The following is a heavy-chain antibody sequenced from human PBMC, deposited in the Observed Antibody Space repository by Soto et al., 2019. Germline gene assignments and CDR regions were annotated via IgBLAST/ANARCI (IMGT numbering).Heavy chain of an antibody. CDR2: FSGGRDTT. D-gene: IGHD2-21*01. CDR1: GFTFSSYA. J-gene: IGHJ4*02. V-gene: IGHV3-23*01. CDR3: AKATSATCTGSICYSFDC. Sequence: VQLLESGGGLVQPGGSLRLSCVASGFTFSSYAMSWVRQAPGQRLEWVATFSGGRDTTWHADSVKGRFTVSRDSSKNTLSLQMNRLRPEDTALDYCAKATSATCTGSICYSFDCWGQGTRVTVSS.